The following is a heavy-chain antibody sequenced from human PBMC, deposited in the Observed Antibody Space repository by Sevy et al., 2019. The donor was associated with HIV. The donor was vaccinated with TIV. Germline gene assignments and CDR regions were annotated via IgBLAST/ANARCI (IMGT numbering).Heavy chain of an antibody. CDR2: INPDSGGR. CDR3: VRDDRDGYFEY. Sequence: ASVKVSCKASGYTFTCYYMHWVRQAPGQGLQWMGWINPDSGGRNYAPRFQGRVTLTRDTSISTAYMELSRLKSDDTDVYYCVRDDRDGYFEYWGQGTLVTVSS. J-gene: IGHJ4*02. V-gene: IGHV1-2*02. CDR1: GYTFTCYY.